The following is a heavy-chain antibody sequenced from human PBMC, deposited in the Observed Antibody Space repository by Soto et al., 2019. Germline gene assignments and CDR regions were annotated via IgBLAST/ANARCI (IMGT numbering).Heavy chain of an antibody. J-gene: IGHJ6*02. Sequence: PSETLSLTGTVSGGSISSSIYYLGWIRQPPGKGLEWIGSIYYSGSTYYNPSLKSRVTISVDTSKNQFSLKLSSVTAADTAVYYCARHCSSTSCPENYYYYGMDVWGQGTTVTVSS. CDR1: GGSISSSIYY. CDR2: IYYSGST. CDR3: ARHCSSTSCPENYYYYGMDV. D-gene: IGHD2-2*01. V-gene: IGHV4-39*01.